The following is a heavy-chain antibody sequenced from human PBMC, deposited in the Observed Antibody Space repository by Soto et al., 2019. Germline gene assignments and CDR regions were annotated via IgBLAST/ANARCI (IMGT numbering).Heavy chain of an antibody. CDR2: ISYDGSNK. CDR1: GFTFSSYG. D-gene: IGHD5-12*01. CDR3: AKDWLQNHWFDP. J-gene: IGHJ5*02. Sequence: GGSLRLSCAASGFTFSSYGMHWVRQAPGKGLEWVAVISYDGSNKYYADSVKGRFTISRDNSKNTLYLQMNSLRAEDTAVYYCAKDWLQNHWFDPWGQGTLVTVSS. V-gene: IGHV3-30*18.